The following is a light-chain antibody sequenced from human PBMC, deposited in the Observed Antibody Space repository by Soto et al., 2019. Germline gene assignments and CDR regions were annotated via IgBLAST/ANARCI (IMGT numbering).Light chain of an antibody. CDR3: SSYTGNSTPVI. Sequence: QSVLTQPASVSGSPGQSITISCTGTSSDVGGYDYVSWYQRHPGKAPKLIIYAVNNRPSGVSSRFSGSKSGNTASLTVSGLLAEDEADYYCSSYTGNSTPVIFGGGTKLTVL. CDR1: SSDVGGYDY. J-gene: IGLJ2*01. CDR2: AVN. V-gene: IGLV2-14*01.